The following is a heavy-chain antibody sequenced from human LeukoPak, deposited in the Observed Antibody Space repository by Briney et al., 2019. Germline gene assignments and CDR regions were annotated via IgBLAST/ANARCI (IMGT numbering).Heavy chain of an antibody. D-gene: IGHD4-23*01. V-gene: IGHV4-4*07. CDR1: GGSISSYY. CDR3: ARFSIRTVVTPEGYFDY. CDR2: IYTSGST. Sequence: SETLSLTCTVSGGSISSYYWSRIRQPAGKGLEWIGRIYTSGSTNYNPSLKSRVTVSVDKSKNQFSLKLSSVTAADTAVYYCARFSIRTVVTPEGYFDYWGQGTLVTVSS. J-gene: IGHJ4*02.